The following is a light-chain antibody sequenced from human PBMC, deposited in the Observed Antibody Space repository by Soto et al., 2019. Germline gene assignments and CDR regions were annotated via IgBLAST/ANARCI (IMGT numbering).Light chain of an antibody. Sequence: AIQFTQSPSSLSASVGARVTITCRASQGISNSLAWYQQKPGKAPKLLMYLASTLQSGVPPRFSGTGSGTNFTLTISSLQPEDFATYYCQQYVTSSPRTFGQGTKVDIK. V-gene: IGKV1-13*02. CDR2: LAS. J-gene: IGKJ1*01. CDR1: QGISNS. CDR3: QQYVTSSPRT.